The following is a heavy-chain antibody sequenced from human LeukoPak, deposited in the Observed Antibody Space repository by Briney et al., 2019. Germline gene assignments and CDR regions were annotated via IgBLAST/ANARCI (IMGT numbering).Heavy chain of an antibody. D-gene: IGHD4-11*01. Sequence: SVTLSLTCAVSGYSISSGYFWGWIRQPPGKGLEWIGSIYHSGSTYYNPSLKSRVTISVDTSKNQFSLKVNSVTAADTAVYYCARLTTTSPEDFWGQGTLVTVSS. CDR2: IYHSGST. V-gene: IGHV4-38-2*01. CDR1: GYSISSGYF. J-gene: IGHJ4*02. CDR3: ARLTTTSPEDF.